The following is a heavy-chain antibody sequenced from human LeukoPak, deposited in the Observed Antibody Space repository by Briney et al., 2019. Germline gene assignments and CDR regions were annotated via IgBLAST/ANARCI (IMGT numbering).Heavy chain of an antibody. CDR1: GGSISSYY. D-gene: IGHD4-23*01. J-gene: IGHJ4*02. CDR2: IYYSGST. CDR3: ARTHGGNTHDFDY. Sequence: SETLSLTCTVSGGSISSYYWSWIRQPPGKGLEWIGYIYYSGSTNYNPSLKSRVTISVDTSKNQFSLKLSSVTAADTAVYYCARTHGGNTHDFDYWGQGTLVTVSS. V-gene: IGHV4-59*12.